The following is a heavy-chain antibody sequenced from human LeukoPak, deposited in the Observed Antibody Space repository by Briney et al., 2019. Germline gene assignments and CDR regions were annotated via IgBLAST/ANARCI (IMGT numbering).Heavy chain of an antibody. V-gene: IGHV4-31*03. CDR2: IYYSGST. D-gene: IGHD2-21*02. CDR1: GGSISSGGYY. Sequence: SETLSLTCTVPGGSISSGGYYWSWIRQHPGKGLEWIGYIYYSGSTYYNPSLKSRVTISVDTSKNQFSLNLTSVTAADTAVYYCASRAAFCGDDCFRFDYWGQGTLVTVSS. J-gene: IGHJ4*02. CDR3: ASRAAFCGDDCFRFDY.